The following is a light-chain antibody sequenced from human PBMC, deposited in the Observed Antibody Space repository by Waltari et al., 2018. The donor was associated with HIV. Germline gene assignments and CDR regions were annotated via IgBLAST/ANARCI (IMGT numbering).Light chain of an antibody. CDR3: TSYISSASPE. CDR1: VSALPAYNS. CDR2: EIS. V-gene: IGLV2-14*01. J-gene: IGLJ2*01. Sequence: QSALPQPASVSGSPGQSLTISCPATVSALPAYNSVSWYQHHPGKAPKVVIYEISNRPSGVSSRFSGSISANTASLTISGLQAEDEADYFCTSYISSASPEFGGGTKVTVL.